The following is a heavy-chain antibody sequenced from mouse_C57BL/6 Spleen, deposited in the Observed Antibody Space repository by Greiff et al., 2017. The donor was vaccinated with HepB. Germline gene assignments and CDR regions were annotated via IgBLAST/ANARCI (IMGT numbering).Heavy chain of an antibody. CDR1: GFTFSSYA. CDR3: AHNYDEDAMDY. V-gene: IGHV5-4*01. CDR2: ISDGGSYT. D-gene: IGHD2-12*01. Sequence: EVHLVESGGGLVKPGGSLKLSCAASGFTFSSYAMSWVRQTPEKRLEWVATISDGGSYTYYPDNVKGRFTISRDNAKNNLYLQMSHLKSEDTAMYYCAHNYDEDAMDYWGQGTSVTVSS. J-gene: IGHJ4*01.